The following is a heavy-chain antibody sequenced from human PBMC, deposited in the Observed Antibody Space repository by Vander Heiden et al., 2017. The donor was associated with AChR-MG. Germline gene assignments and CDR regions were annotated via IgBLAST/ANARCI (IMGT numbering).Heavy chain of an antibody. CDR2: VNADRGTT. CDR3: ARATDIYASGTYGY. J-gene: IGHJ4*02. Sequence: QVHLVQSGAEVKKPGASVKVSCEPSGYTFTTYNIHWVRQAPGQGLEWMGWVNADRGTTKYSQKFQDRVTITRDTSATTAYMELSRLTIEDTAVYYCARATDIYASGTYGYWGQGTLVTVSS. V-gene: IGHV1-3*01. D-gene: IGHD3-10*01. CDR1: GYTFTTYN.